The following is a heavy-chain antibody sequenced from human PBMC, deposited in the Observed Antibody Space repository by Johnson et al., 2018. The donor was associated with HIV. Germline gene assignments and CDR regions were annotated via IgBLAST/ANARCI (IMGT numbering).Heavy chain of an antibody. J-gene: IGHJ3*02. V-gene: IGHV3-30*18. Sequence: VQLMESGGGVVQPGRSLRLSCTASGFTFRSYGMYWVRQAPGKGLEWVAVISYDGSNKYYTESVKGRFTISRDNSKNTLYLQMSSLRPEDTAVYYCANLGDYGGNNGFDIWGQGTMVTVSS. CDR1: GFTFRSYG. CDR3: ANLGDYGGNNGFDI. CDR2: ISYDGSNK. D-gene: IGHD4-23*01.